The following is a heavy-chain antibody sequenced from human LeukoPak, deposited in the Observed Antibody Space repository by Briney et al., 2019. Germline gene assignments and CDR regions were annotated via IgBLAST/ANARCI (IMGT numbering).Heavy chain of an antibody. CDR2: ISHDGSNK. Sequence: QPGGSLRLSCAGSGFTFSSYGMHWVRQAPGKGLEWVAVISHDGSNKYYADSVKGRFTISRDNSKNTLYLQMNSLRAEDTAVYYCAKDRYSGYGEFDYWGQGTLVTVSS. CDR1: GFTFSSYG. CDR3: AKDRYSGYGEFDY. D-gene: IGHD5-12*01. V-gene: IGHV3-30*18. J-gene: IGHJ4*02.